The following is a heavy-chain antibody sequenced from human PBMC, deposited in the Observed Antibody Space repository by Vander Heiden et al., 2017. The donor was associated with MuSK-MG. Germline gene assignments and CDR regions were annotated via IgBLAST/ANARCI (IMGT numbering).Heavy chain of an antibody. V-gene: IGHV1-2*02. Sequence: QVQLVQSGAEVKKPGASVKASCKASGYTFTGHYINWVRQAPGQGLEWMGWINPNSGGTDYGQKFQGRVTMTSDTSINTAYMQLSRLRSDDTAVYFCARDRGSGWFTDFDDWGQGTLVTVSS. CDR3: ARDRGSGWFTDFDD. CDR2: INPNSGGT. CDR1: GYTFTGHY. J-gene: IGHJ4*02. D-gene: IGHD6-19*01.